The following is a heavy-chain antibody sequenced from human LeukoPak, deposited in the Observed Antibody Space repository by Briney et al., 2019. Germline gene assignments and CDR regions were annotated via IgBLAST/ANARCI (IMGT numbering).Heavy chain of an antibody. Sequence: GGSLRLSCAASGFTFSDYYMSWIRQAPGKGLEWVSYISSGGSTIYYADSVKGRFTISRDNAKNSLYLQMNSLRAEDTAVYYCVREVVVVAADNPGDYYYYGMDVWGQGTTVTVSS. D-gene: IGHD2-15*01. CDR3: VREVVVVAADNPGDYYYYGMDV. J-gene: IGHJ6*02. CDR1: GFTFSDYY. V-gene: IGHV3-11*01. CDR2: ISSGGSTI.